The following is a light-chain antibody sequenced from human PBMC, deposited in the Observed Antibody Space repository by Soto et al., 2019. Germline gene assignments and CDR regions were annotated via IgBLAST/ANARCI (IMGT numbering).Light chain of an antibody. CDR2: WAS. J-gene: IGKJ4*01. CDR3: QQYYRTPLS. Sequence: DIVMTQSPDSLAVSLGERATFNCKSSQNILYRSNKKNYLAWYQHKPGQPPKLLIYWASTRESGVPDRFSDSGSGTDFPLTISSLQAEDVALYYCQQYYRTPLSFGGGTKVEIK. V-gene: IGKV4-1*01. CDR1: QNILYRSNKKNY.